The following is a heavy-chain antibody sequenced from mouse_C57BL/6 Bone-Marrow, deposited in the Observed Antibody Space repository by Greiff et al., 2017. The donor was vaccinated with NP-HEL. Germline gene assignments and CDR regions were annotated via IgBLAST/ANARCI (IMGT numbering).Heavy chain of an antibody. CDR3: AAYYSNDWDFDV. D-gene: IGHD2-5*01. Sequence: VQLQQPGAELVKPGASVKMSCKASGYTFTSYWITWVKQRPGQGLEWIGDIYPGSGSTNYNEKFKSKATLTVDTSSSTAYMQLSSLTSEDSAVYYCAAYYSNDWDFDVWGTGTTVTVAS. V-gene: IGHV1-55*01. J-gene: IGHJ1*03. CDR2: IYPGSGST. CDR1: GYTFTSYW.